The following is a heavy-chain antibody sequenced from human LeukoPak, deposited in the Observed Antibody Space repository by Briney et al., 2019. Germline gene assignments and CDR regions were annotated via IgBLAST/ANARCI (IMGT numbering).Heavy chain of an antibody. CDR3: AKDRLSGIAAAGTGFGY. D-gene: IGHD6-13*01. V-gene: IGHV3-9*01. CDR1: GFTFDDYA. J-gene: IGHJ4*02. CDR2: ISWNSGSI. Sequence: GRSLRLSCAASGFTFDDYAMHWVRHAPGKGLEWVSGISWNSGSIGYADSVKGRFTISRDNAKNSLYLQMSSLRAEDTALYYCAKDRLSGIAAAGTGFGYWGQGTLVTVSS.